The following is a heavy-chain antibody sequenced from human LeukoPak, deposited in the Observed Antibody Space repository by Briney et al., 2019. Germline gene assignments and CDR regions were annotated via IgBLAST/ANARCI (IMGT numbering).Heavy chain of an antibody. CDR2: INHSGST. D-gene: IGHD3-3*01. CDR3: ARVHGFWSGYYDY. J-gene: IGHJ4*02. V-gene: IGHV4-34*01. CDR1: GGSFSGYY. Sequence: SETLSLTCAVYGGSFSGYYWSWIRQPPGKGLEWIGEINHSGSTNYNPSLKSRVTISVDTSKNQFSLKLSSVTAADTAVYYCARVHGFWSGYYDYWGQGTLVTVSS.